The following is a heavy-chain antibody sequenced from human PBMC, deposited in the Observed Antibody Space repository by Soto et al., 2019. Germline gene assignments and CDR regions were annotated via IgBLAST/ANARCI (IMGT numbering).Heavy chain of an antibody. Sequence: QLQLQESGPGLVKPSETLSLTCTVSGGSISSSSNHWGSIRQPPRKGLAWIGNIYYSANTYYNTSLNTLLTLSVHTSKNPFSLSLTSVTSADTAVYYFATHPPSAPLDHWGQGTLVTVSS. CDR3: ATHPPSAPLDH. J-gene: IGHJ4*02. CDR2: IYYSANT. CDR1: GGSISSSSNH. V-gene: IGHV4-39*01.